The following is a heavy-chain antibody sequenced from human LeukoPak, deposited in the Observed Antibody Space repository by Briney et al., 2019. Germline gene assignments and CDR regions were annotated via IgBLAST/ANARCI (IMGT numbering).Heavy chain of an antibody. Sequence: GGSLRLSCAASGFTFSNNAMSWVRQAPGKGLEWVSATSTSGGSAYYADSVKGRFTISRDNSKNTLYLQMDSLRADDTAVYYCAREGVNSPDDTFDIWGQGTMVTVSS. V-gene: IGHV3-23*01. CDR2: TSTSGGSA. CDR1: GFTFSNNA. J-gene: IGHJ3*02. CDR3: AREGVNSPDDTFDI. D-gene: IGHD3-3*01.